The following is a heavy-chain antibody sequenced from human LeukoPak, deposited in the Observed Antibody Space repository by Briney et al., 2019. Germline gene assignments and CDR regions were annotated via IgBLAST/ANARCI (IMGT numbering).Heavy chain of an antibody. CDR2: ISSSSSYI. Sequence: GGSLRLSCAASGFTFSIYSMNWVRQAPGKGLEWVSSISSSSSYIYYADSVKGRFTISRDNAKNSLYLQMNSLRAEDTAVYYCARDRVAVAGYDAFDIWGQGTMVTVSS. CDR3: ARDRVAVAGYDAFDI. CDR1: GFTFSIYS. J-gene: IGHJ3*02. D-gene: IGHD6-19*01. V-gene: IGHV3-21*01.